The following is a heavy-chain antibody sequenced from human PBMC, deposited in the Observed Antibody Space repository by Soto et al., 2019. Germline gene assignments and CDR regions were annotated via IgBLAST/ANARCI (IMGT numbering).Heavy chain of an antibody. D-gene: IGHD3-9*01. CDR3: AKLDRYDILTGYSNFDY. Sequence: EVQLLESGGGLVQPGGSLRLSCAASGFTFSSYAMSWVRQVSGKGLEWVSAISGSGADTYYADSVKGRFTISRDNSKNTLYLQMNSLRVEDTAVYYCAKLDRYDILTGYSNFDYWGQGTLVTVSS. CDR2: ISGSGADT. J-gene: IGHJ4*02. V-gene: IGHV3-23*01. CDR1: GFTFSSYA.